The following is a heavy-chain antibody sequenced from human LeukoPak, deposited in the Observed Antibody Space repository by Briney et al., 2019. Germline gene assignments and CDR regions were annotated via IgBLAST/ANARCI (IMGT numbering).Heavy chain of an antibody. CDR2: IIPILGIA. CDR1: GGTFSSYA. V-gene: IGHV1-69*04. J-gene: IGHJ4*02. CDR3: ARAPQNYYDSSGYDDY. D-gene: IGHD3-22*01. Sequence: SVKVSCKPSGGTFSSYAISWVRQAPGQGLEWMGMIIPILGIANYAQKFQGRVTITADKSTSTAYMELSSLRSEDTAVYYCARAPQNYYDSSGYDDYWGQGTLVTVSS.